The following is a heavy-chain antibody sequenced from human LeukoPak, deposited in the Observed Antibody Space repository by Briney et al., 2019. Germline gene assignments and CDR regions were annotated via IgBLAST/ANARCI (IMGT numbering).Heavy chain of an antibody. CDR1: GGTFSSYA. D-gene: IGHD6-13*01. J-gene: IGHJ4*02. CDR2: IIPIFGTA. V-gene: IGHV1-69*05. Sequence: GASVKVSCKASGGTFSSYAISWVRQAPGQGLEWMGGIIPIFGTANYAQKFQGRVTITTDESTSTAYMELSSLRSEDTAVYYCASVVGQQLVGGLDYWGQGTLVTVSS. CDR3: ASVVGQQLVGGLDY.